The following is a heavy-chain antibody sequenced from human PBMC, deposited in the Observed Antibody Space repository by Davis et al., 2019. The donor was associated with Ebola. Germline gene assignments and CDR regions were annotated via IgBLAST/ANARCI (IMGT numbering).Heavy chain of an antibody. CDR1: GFTFSSYS. Sequence: GGSLRLSCAASGFTFSSYSMNWVRQAPGKGLEWVSSISSSSSYIYYADSVKGRFTFSRDNAKNSLYLQMNSLRAEDTAVYYCARGFGRYSSRYYYYYGMDVWGQGTTVTVSS. D-gene: IGHD6-13*01. V-gene: IGHV3-21*01. CDR3: ARGFGRYSSRYYYYYGMDV. CDR2: ISSSSSYI. J-gene: IGHJ6*02.